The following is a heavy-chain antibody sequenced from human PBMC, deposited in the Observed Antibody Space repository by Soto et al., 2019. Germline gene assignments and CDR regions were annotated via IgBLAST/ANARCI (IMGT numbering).Heavy chain of an antibody. CDR3: ARGRGYCSSSSCYLPKSYYYYMDV. CDR2: INHSGST. J-gene: IGHJ6*03. D-gene: IGHD2-2*03. CDR1: GWSFSGYY. V-gene: IGHV4-34*01. Sequence: QVQLQQWGAGLLKPSETLSLTCAVYGWSFSGYYWSWIRQPPGKGLEWIGEINHSGSTNYNPSLKSRVTISVDTSKNQLSLMLISVIAADTAVYYCARGRGYCSSSSCYLPKSYYYYMDVWGKGTTVTVSS.